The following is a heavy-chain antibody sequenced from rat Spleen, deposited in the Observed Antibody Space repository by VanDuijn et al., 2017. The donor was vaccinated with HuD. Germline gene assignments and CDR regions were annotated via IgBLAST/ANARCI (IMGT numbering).Heavy chain of an antibody. CDR3: TTFSDYATSPFAY. CDR1: GFTFSDSY. CDR2: ISYGGGGT. D-gene: IGHD1-6*01. V-gene: IGHV5-20*01. Sequence: EVKLVGSGGGLVQPGRAMKLSCAASGFTFSDSYMAWVRQAPKKGLEWVASISYGGGGTYYPDSVKGRFTISTDNAKSTLHLQLDSLRSEDTATYYCTTFSDYATSPFAYWGRGTLVTVSS. J-gene: IGHJ3*01.